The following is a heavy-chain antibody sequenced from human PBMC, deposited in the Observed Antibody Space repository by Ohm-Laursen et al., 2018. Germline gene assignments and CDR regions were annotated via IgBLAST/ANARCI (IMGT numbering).Heavy chain of an antibody. J-gene: IGHJ4*02. CDR3: ARKSGSYFDY. V-gene: IGHV1-69*13. D-gene: IGHD1-26*01. CDR2: IIPIFGTT. CDR1: GYTFTSYD. Sequence: SVKVSCKASGYTFTSYDINWVRQAPGQGLEWMGGIIPIFGTTNSAQNFHGRVTITADESTSTAYMELNSLRSEDTAVYYCARKSGSYFDYWGQGTLVTVSS.